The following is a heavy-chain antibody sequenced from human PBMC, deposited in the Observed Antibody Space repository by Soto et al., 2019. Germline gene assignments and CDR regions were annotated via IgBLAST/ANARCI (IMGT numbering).Heavy chain of an antibody. CDR3: AKVITSWYYYYGMDV. D-gene: IGHD2-2*01. CDR2: ISYDGSNK. CDR1: GFTFSSYG. J-gene: IGHJ6*02. V-gene: IGHV3-30*18. Sequence: SPRLSCAASGFTFSSYGMPWVRQAPGKGLEWVAVISYDGSNKYYADSFKGRFTISRDNSKNTLYLQMNSLRAEDTAVYYCAKVITSWYYYYGMDVWGQGTTVTVSS.